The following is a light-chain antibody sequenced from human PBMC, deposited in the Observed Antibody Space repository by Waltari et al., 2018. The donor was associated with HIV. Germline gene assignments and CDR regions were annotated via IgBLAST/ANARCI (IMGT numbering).Light chain of an antibody. J-gene: IGLJ3*02. CDR3: QSFDTSLRGLRV. CDR1: SSNLGSGFD. Sequence: QSLLTQPPSVSGAPGHNVTISCTGTSSNLGSGFDVHWYQFLPGIAPKLLISGDSIRPSGVPDRFSGSKTDTTASLAITGLQAEDDGEYVCQSFDTSLRGLRVFGGGTQLTVL. V-gene: IGLV1-40*01. CDR2: GDS.